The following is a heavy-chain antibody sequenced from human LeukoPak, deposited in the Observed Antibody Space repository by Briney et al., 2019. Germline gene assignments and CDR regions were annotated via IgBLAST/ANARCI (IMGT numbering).Heavy chain of an antibody. D-gene: IGHD2-2*01. CDR2: ISGSGDST. CDR1: GFTFSSYV. J-gene: IGHJ4*02. Sequence: GGSLRLSCAASGFTFSSYVMSWVRQAPGKGLEWVSAISGSGDSTYYADSVKGRFTVSRDNSKSTLYLQMNSLRAEDTAVYYCAKTPSAALFDYWGQGTLVTVSS. CDR3: AKTPSAALFDY. V-gene: IGHV3-23*01.